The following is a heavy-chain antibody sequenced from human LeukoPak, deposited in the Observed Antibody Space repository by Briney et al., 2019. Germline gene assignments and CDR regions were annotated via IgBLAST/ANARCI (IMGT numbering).Heavy chain of an antibody. Sequence: SETLSLTCAVYGGPFSDYYWSWIRQPPGKGLEWIGKINHSGSTNYNPSLQSRVTMSIDKSKNQFSLNLTSVTAADTAVYYCARGGAIAAIDLDLWGQGILVTVSP. V-gene: IGHV4-34*01. CDR2: INHSGST. D-gene: IGHD6-13*01. J-gene: IGHJ5*02. CDR1: GGPFSDYY. CDR3: ARGGAIAAIDLDL.